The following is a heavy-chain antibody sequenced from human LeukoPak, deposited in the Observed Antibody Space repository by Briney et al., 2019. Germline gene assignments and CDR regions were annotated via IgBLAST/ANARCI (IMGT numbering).Heavy chain of an antibody. J-gene: IGHJ4*02. D-gene: IGHD3-22*01. V-gene: IGHV1-46*01. Sequence: ASVKVSCKASGYTFTSYYMHWVRQAPGPGLEWMGIINPSGGCTSYAQKFQGRVTMTRDASTSTVYMELSSLRSEDTAVYYCARVFRTYYYDSSGYYGPLDYWGQGTLVTVSS. CDR1: GYTFTSYY. CDR3: ARVFRTYYYDSSGYYGPLDY. CDR2: INPSGGCT.